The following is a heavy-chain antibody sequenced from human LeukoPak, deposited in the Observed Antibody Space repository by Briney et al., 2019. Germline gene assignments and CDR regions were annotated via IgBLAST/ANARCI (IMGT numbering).Heavy chain of an antibody. D-gene: IGHD2-21*02. CDR2: IGTIGDT. CDR1: GFTFSSYD. Sequence: QPGGSLRLSCAASGFTFSSYDMHWVRQPTGKALEWVSTIGTIGDTFYLGSVKGRFTISRDDANNLLYLQMDNLRAGDTAVYYCASVRAHCGGDCHPDYWGQGTLVTVSS. V-gene: IGHV3-13*01. J-gene: IGHJ4*02. CDR3: ASVRAHCGGDCHPDY.